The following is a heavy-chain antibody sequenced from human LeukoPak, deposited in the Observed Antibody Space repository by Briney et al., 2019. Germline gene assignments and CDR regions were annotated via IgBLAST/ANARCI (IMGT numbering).Heavy chain of an antibody. CDR2: IYYSGST. CDR3: ARSAPGWSRYYDFWSGYSPTKYYMDV. Sequence: RSSETLSLTCTVSGGSISSSSYYWGWIRQPPGKGLEWIGSIYYSGSTYYNPSLKRRVTISVDTSKNQFSLKLSSVTAADTAVYYCARSAPGWSRYYDFWSGYSPTKYYMDVWGKGTTVTVSS. J-gene: IGHJ6*03. CDR1: GGSISSSSYY. V-gene: IGHV4-39*07. D-gene: IGHD3-3*01.